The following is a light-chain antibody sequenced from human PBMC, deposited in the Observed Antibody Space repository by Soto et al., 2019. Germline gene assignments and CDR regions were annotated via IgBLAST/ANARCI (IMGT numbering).Light chain of an antibody. J-gene: IGKJ3*01. CDR3: QPLFMYPPP. V-gene: IGKV1-9*01. CDR1: QGIINY. CDR2: GAS. Sequence: IQLTQSPSSLSASVGDRVTITCRASQGIINYLDWYQQKPGKAPKLLIYGASTLQSGVPSRFGGSGSGTDFTLTVSILQPEDCATYYGQPLFMYPPPVGPVTKVDI.